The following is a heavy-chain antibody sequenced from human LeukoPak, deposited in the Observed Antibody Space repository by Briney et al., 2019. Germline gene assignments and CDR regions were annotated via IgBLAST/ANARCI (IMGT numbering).Heavy chain of an antibody. J-gene: IGHJ2*01. Sequence: SETLSLTCTVSGGSISSGSSYWSWVRQPAGKGLEWIGRIYSSGSTNYNPSLKSRVTISVDTSKNQFSLKLSSVTAADTAVYYCARDFMSLWGRGTLVTVPS. V-gene: IGHV4-61*02. CDR3: ARDFMSL. CDR1: GGSISSGSSY. CDR2: IYSSGST.